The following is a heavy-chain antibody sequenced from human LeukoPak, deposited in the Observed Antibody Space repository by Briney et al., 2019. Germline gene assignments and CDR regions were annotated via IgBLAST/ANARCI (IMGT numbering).Heavy chain of an antibody. Sequence: ASVKVSCKASGYTFIGYYMHWVRQAPGQGLEWMGWINPNSGGTNYAQKLQGRVTMTRDTSISTAYMELSSLRADDTAVYYCAKDLDYTTYGYYFDYWGQGTLVTVSS. CDR2: INPNSGGT. D-gene: IGHD4-11*01. V-gene: IGHV1-2*02. CDR3: AKDLDYTTYGYYFDY. CDR1: GYTFIGYY. J-gene: IGHJ4*02.